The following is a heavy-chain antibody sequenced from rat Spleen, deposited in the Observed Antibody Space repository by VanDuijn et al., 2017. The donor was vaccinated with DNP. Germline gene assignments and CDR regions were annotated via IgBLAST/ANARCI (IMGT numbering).Heavy chain of an antibody. Sequence: EVQLEESGGGLVQPGRSLTLSCAASRFTFSDYNMAWVRQAPKRGLEWVATISTSGSRTYYPDSVKGRFTISRDNAKSSLYLQMNSLKSEDTATYYCGKNTGYYFDYWGQGVMVTVSS. CDR1: RFTFSDYN. CDR2: ISTSGSRT. J-gene: IGHJ2*01. CDR3: GKNTGYYFDY. D-gene: IGHD4-1*01. V-gene: IGHV5S10*01.